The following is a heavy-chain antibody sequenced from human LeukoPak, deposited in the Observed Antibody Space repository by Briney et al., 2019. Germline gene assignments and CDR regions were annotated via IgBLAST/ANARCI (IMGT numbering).Heavy chain of an antibody. J-gene: IGHJ4*02. Sequence: SETLSLTCAIDGGSFSGFYYTWIRQPPGKGLEWIGEINDIGLTNYNSSLMSRVTISVDTSKNQFSLKLSSVTAADTAVYYCARAAGRDTTSGLDFDYWGQGILVTVSS. V-gene: IGHV4-34*01. CDR3: ARAAGRDTTSGLDFDY. CDR1: GGSFSGFY. D-gene: IGHD1-26*01. CDR2: INDIGLT.